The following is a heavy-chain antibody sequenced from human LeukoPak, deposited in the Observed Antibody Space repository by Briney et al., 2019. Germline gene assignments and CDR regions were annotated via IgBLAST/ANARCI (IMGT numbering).Heavy chain of an antibody. CDR1: RFSFSTYA. V-gene: IGHV3-23*01. D-gene: IGHD6-19*01. Sequence: GGSLRLSCAASRFSFSTYAMNWVRQAPGRGLEWDSTISSSGDNTFHADSVRGRITISRDNSKSTLYLQMNSLRAEDTAVYFCAKRGDHCSGGGCYLDYWGQGTLVTVSS. CDR2: ISSSGDNT. J-gene: IGHJ4*02. CDR3: AKRGDHCSGGGCYLDY.